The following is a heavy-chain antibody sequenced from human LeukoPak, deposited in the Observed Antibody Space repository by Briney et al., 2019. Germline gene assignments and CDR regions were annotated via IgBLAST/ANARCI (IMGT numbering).Heavy chain of an antibody. D-gene: IGHD5-18*01. CDR2: MQYDGSNE. V-gene: IGHV3-30*02. J-gene: IGHJ6*03. CDR1: GFTFRSYG. CDR3: ARVATAIRGYFQYMDV. Sequence: PGGSLRLSCAASGFTFRSYGMHWVRQAPGKGLEWVAYMQYDGSNEQYANCVKGRFHISRDSSKNILYLQMNSLRAEDTAVYYCARVATAIRGYFQYMDVWGKGTTVTVSS.